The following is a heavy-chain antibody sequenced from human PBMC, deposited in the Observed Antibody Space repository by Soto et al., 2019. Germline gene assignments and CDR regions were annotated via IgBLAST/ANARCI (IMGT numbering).Heavy chain of an antibody. CDR1: GFTFSNYG. CDR3: AKDLDSSGSAVDY. D-gene: IGHD6-19*01. V-gene: IGHV3-33*06. CDR2: ILYDGSNK. J-gene: IGHJ4*02. Sequence: QVQLVESGGDVVQPGRSLRLSCAASGFTFSNYGMHWARQAPGKGLEWVAAILYDGSNKYYADSVKGRFTISRDNSKNTLYLQMNSLRAEDTAVYYCAKDLDSSGSAVDYWGQGTLVTVSS.